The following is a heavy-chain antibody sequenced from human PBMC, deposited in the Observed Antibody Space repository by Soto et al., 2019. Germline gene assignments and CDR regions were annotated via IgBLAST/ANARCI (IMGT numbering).Heavy chain of an antibody. J-gene: IGHJ4*02. Sequence: QVQLQESGPGLVKPSQTLSLTCTVSGGSISSGDYYWSWIRQPPGKGLEWIGYIYYSGSTYYNPSLKTRVTISVHTSKNHFSLKLSSVTAADTAVYYCARGGGAGTTDYWGQGTLVTVSS. D-gene: IGHD1-7*01. CDR2: IYYSGST. CDR1: GGSISSGDYY. V-gene: IGHV4-30-4*01. CDR3: ARGGGAGTTDY.